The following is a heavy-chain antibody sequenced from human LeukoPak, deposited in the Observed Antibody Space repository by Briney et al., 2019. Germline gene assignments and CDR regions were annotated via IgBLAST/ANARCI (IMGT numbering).Heavy chain of an antibody. CDR1: GYTFTSYF. J-gene: IGHJ4*02. Sequence: ASVKVSCKASGYTFTSYFMHWVRQAPGQGLEWMGIINPSGGSTSYAQKFQGRVTMTRDTSTSTVYMELSRLRSDDTAVYYCARDRDGWYTLDYWGQGTLVTVSS. CDR2: INPSGGST. D-gene: IGHD6-19*01. CDR3: ARDRDGWYTLDY. V-gene: IGHV1-46*01.